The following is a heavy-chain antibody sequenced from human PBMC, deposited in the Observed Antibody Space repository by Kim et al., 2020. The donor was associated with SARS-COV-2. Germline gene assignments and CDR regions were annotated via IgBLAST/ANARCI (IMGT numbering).Heavy chain of an antibody. Sequence: ASVKVSCKASTYAFSNHGFSWVRQAPGQGLEWMGWISGYNSDATYAQKVQDRVIMTTETSSNTIYLDVRSLRSDDTAMYYCATSGYSYGRDAFDIWGQGTMVTVSS. CDR1: TYAFSNHG. D-gene: IGHD5-18*01. CDR3: ATSGYSYGRDAFDI. CDR2: ISGYNSDA. J-gene: IGHJ3*02. V-gene: IGHV1-18*04.